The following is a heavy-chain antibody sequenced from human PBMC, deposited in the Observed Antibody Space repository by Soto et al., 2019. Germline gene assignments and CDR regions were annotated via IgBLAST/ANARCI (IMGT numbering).Heavy chain of an antibody. J-gene: IGHJ4*02. D-gene: IGHD5-18*01. CDR2: VSYDGGTK. V-gene: IGHV3-30*18. Sequence: ESGGGVVQPGGSLRLSCAASGFTLSSHGMQRVRQAPGKGLEWVAVVSYDGGTKYYADSVKGRFTISRDNSKNTLYLQMNSLRAEDTAVYYCVKEFGVAGSSYESFFDYWGQGTLVTVSS. CDR3: VKEFGVAGSSYESFFDY. CDR1: GFTLSSHG.